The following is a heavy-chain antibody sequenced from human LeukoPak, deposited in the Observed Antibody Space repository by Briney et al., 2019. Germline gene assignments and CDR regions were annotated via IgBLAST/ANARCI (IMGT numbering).Heavy chain of an antibody. V-gene: IGHV4-4*09. D-gene: IGHD5-12*01. CDR2: IYTSGT. CDR3: ARHWVLTGYENWFDP. Sequence: SETLSLTCTVSGGSVSGYYWSWIRRPPGKGLEWIGYIYTSGTKYNPSLESRVTISLDTSKNQFSLSLTSVTAADTAVYYCARHWVLTGYENWFDPWGQGTLVTVSS. J-gene: IGHJ5*02. CDR1: GGSVSGYY.